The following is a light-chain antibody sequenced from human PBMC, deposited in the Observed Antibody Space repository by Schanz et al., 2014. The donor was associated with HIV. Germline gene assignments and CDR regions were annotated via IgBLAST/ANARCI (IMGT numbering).Light chain of an antibody. Sequence: ETVLTQSPGSLSLSPGERATLSCRASQSLGGSQLAWYQHKPGQAPRLLIYGASTRATGIPARFSGSGSGTEFRLPNSSMQTEDSAVYYCQQYNDWPPLTFGGGTKVEIK. CDR2: GAS. CDR3: QQYNDWPPLT. J-gene: IGKJ4*01. V-gene: IGKV3-15*01. CDR1: QSLGGS.